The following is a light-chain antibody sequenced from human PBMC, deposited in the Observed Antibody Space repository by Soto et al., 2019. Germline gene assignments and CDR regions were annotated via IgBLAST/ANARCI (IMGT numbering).Light chain of an antibody. CDR3: QQYSNWPSIT. J-gene: IGKJ5*01. Sequence: EIVLTDSPATLSLSQWEIATLSCRASQSVRRYLAWYQQKPGQAPRLLMYDASNRATGIPARFSGSRSGTDFTLTISSLDPEDFAVYYCQQYSNWPSITFGQGTRLEIK. CDR1: QSVRRY. V-gene: IGKV3-11*01. CDR2: DAS.